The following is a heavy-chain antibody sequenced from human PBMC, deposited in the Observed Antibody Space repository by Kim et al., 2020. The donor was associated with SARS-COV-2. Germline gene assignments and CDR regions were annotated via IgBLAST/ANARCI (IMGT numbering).Heavy chain of an antibody. Sequence: YNPSLKSRVTISVDTSKNQFSLKLSSVTAADTAVYYCASGKYDSSGYYSYWGQGTLATVSS. CDR3: ASGKYDSSGYYSY. D-gene: IGHD3-22*01. J-gene: IGHJ4*02. V-gene: IGHV4-31*02.